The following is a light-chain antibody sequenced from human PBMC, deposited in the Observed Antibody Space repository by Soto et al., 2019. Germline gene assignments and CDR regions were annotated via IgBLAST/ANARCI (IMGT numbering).Light chain of an antibody. CDR1: QSINSF. CDR2: TAA. CDR3: QQSYSTPPA. J-gene: IGKJ1*01. Sequence: DIPMTQSPSSLSASVGDRVTITCRATQSINSFLNWYQQKPGKPPKLLISTAASLQSGVPSRFSGSGSGTDFTLTISSLQPEDFATYYCQQSYSTPPAFGQGTKVEIK. V-gene: IGKV1-39*01.